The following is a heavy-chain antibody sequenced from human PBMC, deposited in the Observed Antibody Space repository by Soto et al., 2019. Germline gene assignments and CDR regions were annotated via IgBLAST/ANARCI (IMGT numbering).Heavy chain of an antibody. CDR2: IHSSGGT. CDR3: GRLAEAATGHTDFDF. Sequence: LSLTCTVSGASIKSRNYFWGWIRQPPGKGLEFVGSIHSSGGTYYNPSLKSRVTVSVDLSNSHFSLSLKSLTATDTAVYYCGRLAEAATGHTDFDFWGQGTLVTVSS. CDR1: GASIKSRNYF. V-gene: IGHV4-39*02. J-gene: IGHJ4*02. D-gene: IGHD2-15*01.